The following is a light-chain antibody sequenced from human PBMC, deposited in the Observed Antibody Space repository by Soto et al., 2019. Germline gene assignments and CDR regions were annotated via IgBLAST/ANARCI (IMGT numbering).Light chain of an antibody. CDR3: QLYGDSPMYT. Sequence: EIVLTQSPGTLSLSPGERATLSCRASQSVSDSSLAWYHQKPGQAPRLLIYGASRRATGIPDTFSGSGSGKDFTLTISRLEPEDFAVYYCQLYGDSPMYTFGQGTKLEIK. CDR2: GAS. J-gene: IGKJ2*01. CDR1: QSVSDSS. V-gene: IGKV3-20*01.